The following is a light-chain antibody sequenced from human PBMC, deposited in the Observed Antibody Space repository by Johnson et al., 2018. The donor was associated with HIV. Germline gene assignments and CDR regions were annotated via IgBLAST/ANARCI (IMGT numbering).Light chain of an antibody. CDR1: SSDMGNYA. CDR2: ENN. CDR3: GTWDNSLSAYV. V-gene: IGLV1-51*02. J-gene: IGLJ1*01. Sequence: QSALTQPPSVSAAPGQKVTISCSGSSSDMGNYAVSWYQQLPGTAPKLLIYENNKRPSGIPDRFSGSKSGTSATLGITGLQTGDEADYYCGTWDNSLSAYVFGTGTKVTVL.